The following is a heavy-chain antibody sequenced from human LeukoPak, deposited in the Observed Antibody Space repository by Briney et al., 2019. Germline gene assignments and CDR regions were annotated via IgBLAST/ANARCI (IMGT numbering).Heavy chain of an antibody. D-gene: IGHD1-26*01. Sequence: PSETLSLTCTVSGGSISSYYWSWIRQPPGKGLEWIGYIYYSGSTNYNPSLKSRVTISADTSKNQFSLNLNSVTAADTAVYYCARHISSGGTYAHFDYWGQGTLVTVSS. CDR2: IYYSGST. CDR3: ARHISSGGTYAHFDY. J-gene: IGHJ4*02. CDR1: GGSISSYY. V-gene: IGHV4-59*08.